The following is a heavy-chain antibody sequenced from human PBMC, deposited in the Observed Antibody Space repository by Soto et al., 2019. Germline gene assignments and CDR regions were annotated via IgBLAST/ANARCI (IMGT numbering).Heavy chain of an antibody. CDR1: GFSFGDSY. CDR2: ISGGSSYT. Sequence: QVQLVESGGGLVKPGGSLRLACAASGFSFGDSYMSWVRQAPGKGLEWLSDISGGSSYTDYADSVKGRFTISRDNAKRSLYLEMNSLRADDTAVYSCAKTIVAASGYYFDHWGQGNLVTVSS. CDR3: AKTIVAASGYYFDH. J-gene: IGHJ4*02. D-gene: IGHD2-21*01. V-gene: IGHV3-11*06.